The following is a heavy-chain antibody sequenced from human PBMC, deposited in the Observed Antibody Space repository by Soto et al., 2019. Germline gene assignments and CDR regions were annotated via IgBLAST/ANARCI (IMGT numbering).Heavy chain of an antibody. V-gene: IGHV3-23*01. Sequence: GSLRLSCATSGFTFSSNAMNWFRQAPGKGLEWVSSFTSGGSTYSADSVKGRFTISRDNSKNTLYLQMNNLRADDTAVYYCGKGVRGIPHGMDVWGQGTTVTVSS. CDR2: FTSGGST. CDR1: GFTFSSNA. CDR3: GKGVRGIPHGMDV. D-gene: IGHD3-10*01. J-gene: IGHJ6*02.